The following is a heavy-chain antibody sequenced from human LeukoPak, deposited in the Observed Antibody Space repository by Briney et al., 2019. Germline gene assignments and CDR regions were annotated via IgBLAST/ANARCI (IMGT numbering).Heavy chain of an antibody. V-gene: IGHV3-30*02. CDR1: GFTFSSYG. CDR2: IRYDGSNK. D-gene: IGHD3-16*02. J-gene: IGHJ6*03. Sequence: GGSLRLSCAASGFTFSSYGMHWVRQAPGQGLGGGAFIRYDGSNKYYADSVKGRFTISRDNSKNTLWLQMNSLRAEDTAVYYCARVGGYPPYYYYYYYMDVWGKGTTVTVSS. CDR3: ARVGGYPPYYYYYYYMDV.